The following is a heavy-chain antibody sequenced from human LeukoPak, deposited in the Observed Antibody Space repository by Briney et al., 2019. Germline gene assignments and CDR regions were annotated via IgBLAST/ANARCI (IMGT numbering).Heavy chain of an antibody. Sequence: GASVKVSCKASGYTFTSYDINWVRQATGQGLEWMGWISAYNGNTNYAQKLQGRVTMTTDTSTSTAYMELRSLRSDDTAVYYCARGLGKYSYGPFDYWGQGTLVTVSS. D-gene: IGHD5-18*01. J-gene: IGHJ4*02. CDR1: GYTFTSYD. V-gene: IGHV1-18*01. CDR2: ISAYNGNT. CDR3: ARGLGKYSYGPFDY.